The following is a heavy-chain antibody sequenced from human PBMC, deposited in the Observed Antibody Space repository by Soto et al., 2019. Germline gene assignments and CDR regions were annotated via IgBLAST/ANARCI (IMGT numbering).Heavy chain of an antibody. D-gene: IGHD1-20*01. J-gene: IGHJ6*02. CDR2: IYHSGST. CDR3: ARVGITPGYYYGMDV. Sequence: SETLSLTCAVSGGSISSSNWWSWVRQPPGKGLEWIGEIYHSGSTNYNPSLKSRVTISVDKSKNQFSLKLSSVTAADTAVYYFARVGITPGYYYGMDVWGQGTTVTVSS. V-gene: IGHV4-4*02. CDR1: GGSISSSNW.